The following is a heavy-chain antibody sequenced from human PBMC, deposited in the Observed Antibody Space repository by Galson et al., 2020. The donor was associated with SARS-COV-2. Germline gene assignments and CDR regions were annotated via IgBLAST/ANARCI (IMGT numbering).Heavy chain of an antibody. CDR2: IYSEGSST. CDR1: GFTFSSYW. CDR3: ARGDMGNDYFDY. V-gene: IGHV3-74*01. D-gene: IGHD7-27*01. J-gene: IGHJ4*02. Sequence: DLHWGSLRLSCAASGFTFSSYWMHWVRQAPGKGLVWVSRIYSEGSSTSYADSVKGRFTISGDNAKNTLYLQMNSLRAEDTAVYYCARGDMGNDYFDYWGQGTLVTVSS.